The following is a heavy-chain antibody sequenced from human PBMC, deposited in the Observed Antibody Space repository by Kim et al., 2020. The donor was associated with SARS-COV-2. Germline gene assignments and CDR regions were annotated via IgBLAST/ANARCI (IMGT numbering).Heavy chain of an antibody. CDR1: GGSISNYW. V-gene: IGHV4-59*13. CDR3: AGFCGGGSCADH. J-gene: IGHJ4*02. Sequence: SETLSLTCAVSGGSISNYWWTWIRQPPGKGLEWIGNIYYSGTTNYIPSLKSRVTISVDLSKNQFFLNLTSVTAADTAVYYFAGFCGGGSCADHWGQGTLV. D-gene: IGHD2-15*01. CDR2: IYYSGTT.